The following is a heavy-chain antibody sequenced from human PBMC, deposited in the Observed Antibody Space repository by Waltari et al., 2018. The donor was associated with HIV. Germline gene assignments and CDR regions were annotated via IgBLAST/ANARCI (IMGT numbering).Heavy chain of an antibody. D-gene: IGHD3-22*01. CDR2: IYYSGST. J-gene: IGHJ3*02. Sequence: VQLQESGPGLVKSSQTLSLTCTVSGGPIRSGGYYWSWIRQPPGKGLVWIGYIYYSGSTYYNPSLKSLVTISVDTSKNQFSLKLSSVTAADTAVYYCARGGNGYYYDSSGYYPAAFDIWGQGTMVTVSS. CDR1: GGPIRSGGYY. CDR3: ARGGNGYYYDSSGYYPAAFDI. V-gene: IGHV4-31*01.